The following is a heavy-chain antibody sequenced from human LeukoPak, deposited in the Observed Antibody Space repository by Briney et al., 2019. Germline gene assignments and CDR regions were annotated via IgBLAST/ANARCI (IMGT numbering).Heavy chain of an antibody. Sequence: GASVKVSCKTSGYIFTGYYMHWVRPAPGQGLDWMAWINPNSGDTNYAQNFQGRVTMTRDTSISTAYMELSRLTSDDTAVYYCARDGNEAVAGTGAVTYWGQGTLVTVSS. CDR2: INPNSGDT. J-gene: IGHJ4*02. V-gene: IGHV1-2*02. D-gene: IGHD6-19*01. CDR3: ARDGNEAVAGTGAVTY. CDR1: GYIFTGYY.